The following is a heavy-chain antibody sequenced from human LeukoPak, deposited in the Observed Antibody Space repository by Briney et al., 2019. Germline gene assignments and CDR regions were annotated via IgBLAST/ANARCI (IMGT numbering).Heavy chain of an antibody. CDR1: GFTFSSYG. Sequence: GGSLRLSCAASGFTFSSYGMHRVRQAPGKGLEWVAVIWYDGSNKYYADSVKGRFTISRDDSKNTLYLQMNSLRAEDTAVYYCARDYSLTHSDYYDSSVPWGQGTLVTVSS. J-gene: IGHJ5*02. V-gene: IGHV3-33*01. D-gene: IGHD3-22*01. CDR3: ARDYSLTHSDYYDSSVP. CDR2: IWYDGSNK.